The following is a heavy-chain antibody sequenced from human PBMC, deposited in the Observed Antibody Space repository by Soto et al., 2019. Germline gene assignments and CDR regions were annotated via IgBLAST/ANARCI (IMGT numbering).Heavy chain of an antibody. J-gene: IGHJ4*02. D-gene: IGHD3-9*01. V-gene: IGHV1-2*02. CDR2: ISPKSAGT. Sequence: QVQLVQSGAEVKQPGASVKVSCEASGYSFIDYYIHWVRQAPGQGFEWMGRISPKSAGTDYAKKFEDRVTLTWDTSLNTAYMELSSLKSDDTAVYYCARPPGYISDWYYFDLWGQGTRVTVSS. CDR3: ARPPGYISDWYYFDL. CDR1: GYSFIDYY.